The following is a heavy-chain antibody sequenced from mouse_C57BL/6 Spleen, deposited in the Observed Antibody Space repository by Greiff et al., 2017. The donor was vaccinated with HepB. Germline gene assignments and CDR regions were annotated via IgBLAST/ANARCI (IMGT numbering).Heavy chain of an antibody. CDR2: IDPEDGET. CDR3: ARGLGRGYAMDY. V-gene: IGHV14-2*01. D-gene: IGHD4-1*01. Sequence: EVQVVESGAELVKPGASVKLSCTASGFNIKDYYMHWVKQRTEQGLEWIGRIDPEDGETKYAPKFQGKATITADTSSNPAYLQLSSLTSEDTAVYYCARGLGRGYAMDYWGQGTSVTVSS. J-gene: IGHJ4*01. CDR1: GFNIKDYY.